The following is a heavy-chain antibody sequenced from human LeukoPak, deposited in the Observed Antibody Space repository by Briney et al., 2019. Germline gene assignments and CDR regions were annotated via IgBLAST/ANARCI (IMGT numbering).Heavy chain of an antibody. CDR3: AGDQKYSYGAFDI. J-gene: IGHJ3*02. Sequence: ASVKVSCKASGYTFTGYYMHWVRQAPGQGLEWMGWINPNSGGTNYAQKFQGRVTMTRDTSISTAYMELSRLRSDDTAVYYCAGDQKYSYGAFDIWGQGTMVTVSS. CDR1: GYTFTGYY. CDR2: INPNSGGT. D-gene: IGHD5-18*01. V-gene: IGHV1-2*02.